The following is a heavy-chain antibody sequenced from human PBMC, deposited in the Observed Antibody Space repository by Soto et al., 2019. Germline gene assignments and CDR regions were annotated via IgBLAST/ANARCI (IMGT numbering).Heavy chain of an antibody. V-gene: IGHV3-23*01. J-gene: IGHJ4*02. CDR3: AKDQDIVVVPAASGFDY. D-gene: IGHD2-2*01. CDR2: ISGSGGST. Sequence: VQLLESGGGLVQPGGSLRLSCAASGFTFSSYAMSWVRQAPGKGLEWVSAISGSGGSTYYADSVKGRFTISRDNSKNTLYLQMNSLRAEDTAVYYCAKDQDIVVVPAASGFDYWGQGTLVTVSS. CDR1: GFTFSSYA.